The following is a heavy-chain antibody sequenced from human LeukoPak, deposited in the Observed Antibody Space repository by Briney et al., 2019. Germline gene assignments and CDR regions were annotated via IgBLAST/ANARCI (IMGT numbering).Heavy chain of an antibody. CDR3: ARTGIAAADLRFDP. CDR2: IYYSGST. V-gene: IGHV4-39*07. CDR1: GGSISSSSYY. Sequence: PSETLSLTCTVSGGSISSSSYYWGWIRQPPGKGLEWIGSIYYSGSTYYNPSLKSRVTISVDTSKNQFSLKLSSVTAADTAVYYCARTGIAAADLRFDPWGQGTLVTVSS. D-gene: IGHD6-13*01. J-gene: IGHJ5*02.